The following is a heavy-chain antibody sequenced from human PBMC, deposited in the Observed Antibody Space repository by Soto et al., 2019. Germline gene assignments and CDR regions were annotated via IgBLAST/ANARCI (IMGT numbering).Heavy chain of an antibody. Sequence: SXTLSLTCTVSGGSISSYYWSWIRQPPVKGLEWIGYIYYSGSTNYNPSLKSRVTISVDTSKNQFSLKLSSVTAADTAVYYCARAGDDYGDYFGWFDPWGQGTLVTVSS. CDR3: ARAGDDYGDYFGWFDP. CDR2: IYYSGST. CDR1: GGSISSYY. D-gene: IGHD4-17*01. V-gene: IGHV4-59*01. J-gene: IGHJ5*02.